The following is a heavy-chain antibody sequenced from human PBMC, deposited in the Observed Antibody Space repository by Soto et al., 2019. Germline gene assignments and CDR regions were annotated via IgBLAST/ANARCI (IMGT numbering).Heavy chain of an antibody. CDR3: AREGFIGGYYYGMDV. Sequence: ASVKVSCKASGYTFTGYYMHLVRQAPGQGLEWMGWINPNSGGTNYAQKFQGRVTMTRDTSISTAYMELSRLRSDDTAVYYCAREGFIGGYYYGMDVWGQGTTVTVSS. CDR2: INPNSGGT. V-gene: IGHV1-2*02. D-gene: IGHD1-26*01. CDR1: GYTFTGYY. J-gene: IGHJ6*02.